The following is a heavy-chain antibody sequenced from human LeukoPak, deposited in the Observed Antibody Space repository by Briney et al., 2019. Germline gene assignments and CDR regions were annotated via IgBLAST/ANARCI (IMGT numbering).Heavy chain of an antibody. J-gene: IGHJ4*02. V-gene: IGHV1-24*01. Sequence: ASVKVSCKVSGYTLTELSMHWVRQAPGKGLEWVGGCDPEDGETIYAQKFQGRVTMTEDTSTDTAYMELSSLRSEDTAVYYCATVADCSSTSCYSLFDWGQGTLVTVSS. CDR1: GYTLTELS. CDR3: ATVADCSSTSCYSLFD. D-gene: IGHD2-2*01. CDR2: CDPEDGET.